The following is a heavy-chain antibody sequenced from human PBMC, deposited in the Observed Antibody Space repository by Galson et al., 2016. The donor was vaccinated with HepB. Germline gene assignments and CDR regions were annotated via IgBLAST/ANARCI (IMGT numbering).Heavy chain of an antibody. D-gene: IGHD1-26*01. CDR1: GFTVSSVY. J-gene: IGHJ4*02. Sequence: SLRLSCAVSGFTVSSVYMTWVRQAPGKGLEWVANINQDASEKYYENSVRCRFTISRDNARNSVFLQMNSLRADDSAVYYCTRVAGAINFWGQGILVTVSS. V-gene: IGHV3-7*01. CDR2: INQDASEK. CDR3: TRVAGAINF.